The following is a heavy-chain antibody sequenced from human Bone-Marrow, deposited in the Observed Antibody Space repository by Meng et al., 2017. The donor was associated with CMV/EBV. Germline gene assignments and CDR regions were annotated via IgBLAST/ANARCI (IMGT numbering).Heavy chain of an antibody. CDR3: ARDPVVVPAAIPVRDNWFDP. D-gene: IGHD2-2*02. V-gene: IGHV3-74*01. CDR1: GFTFSSYW. Sequence: GGSLRLSCAASGFTFSSYWMQWVRQAPGKGLVWVSRINSDGSSTSYADSVKGRFTISRDNAKNTLYLQMNSLRAEDTAVYYCARDPVVVPAAIPVRDNWFDPWGQGTLVTVSS. CDR2: INSDGSST. J-gene: IGHJ5*02.